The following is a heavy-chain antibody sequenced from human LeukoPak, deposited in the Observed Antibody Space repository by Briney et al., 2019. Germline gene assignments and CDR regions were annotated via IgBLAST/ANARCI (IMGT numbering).Heavy chain of an antibody. D-gene: IGHD4-11*01. V-gene: IGHV4-61*02. CDR1: GGSISSSSYY. CDR2: IYTSGST. Sequence: KPSETLSLTCTVSGGSISSSSYYWSWIRQPAGKGPEWIGRIYTSGSTNYNPSLKSRVTMSVDTSKNQFSLKLSSVTAADTAVYYCARGYHSNPPGSYYYYMDVWGKGTTVTVSS. J-gene: IGHJ6*03. CDR3: ARGYHSNPPGSYYYYMDV.